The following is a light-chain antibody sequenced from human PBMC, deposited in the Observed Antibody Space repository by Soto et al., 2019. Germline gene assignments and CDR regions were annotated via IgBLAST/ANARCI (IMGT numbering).Light chain of an antibody. CDR2: EVS. CDR1: SSDVGGYNY. J-gene: IGLJ3*02. Sequence: QSVLTQPASVSGSPGQSITISCTGTSSDVGGYNYVSWYQQHPGKAPKLMIYEVSNRPSGVSNRFSCSKSGNTASLTISGLQAEDEADYYCSSYTSSSTRVFGGGTKVTVL. CDR3: SSYTSSSTRV. V-gene: IGLV2-14*01.